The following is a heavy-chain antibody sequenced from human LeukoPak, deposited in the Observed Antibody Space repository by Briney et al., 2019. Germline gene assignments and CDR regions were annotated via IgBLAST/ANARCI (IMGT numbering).Heavy chain of an antibody. CDR3: ARGFDY. V-gene: IGHV3-48*01. Sequence: GGSLRLSCAASGFTFSSYSINWVRQAPGKGLEWVSYISSGSSTIYYADSVKGRFTISRDNAKNSLYLQMNSLRAEDTAKYYCARGFDYWGQGTLVTVSS. CDR1: GFTFSSYS. J-gene: IGHJ4*02. CDR2: ISSGSSTI.